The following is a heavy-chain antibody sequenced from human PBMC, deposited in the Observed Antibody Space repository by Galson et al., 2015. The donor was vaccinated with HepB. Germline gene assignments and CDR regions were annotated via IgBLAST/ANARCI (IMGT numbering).Heavy chain of an antibody. J-gene: IGHJ4*02. Sequence: SLRLSCAASGFTFSSYAMSWVRQAPGKGLEWVSAISGSGGSTYYADSVKGRFTISRDNSKNTLYLQMNSLRAEDTAVYYCAKVQGYSYGPQGYYFDYWGQGTLVTVSS. CDR3: AKVQGYSYGPQGYYFDY. CDR1: GFTFSSYA. D-gene: IGHD5-18*01. CDR2: ISGSGGST. V-gene: IGHV3-23*01.